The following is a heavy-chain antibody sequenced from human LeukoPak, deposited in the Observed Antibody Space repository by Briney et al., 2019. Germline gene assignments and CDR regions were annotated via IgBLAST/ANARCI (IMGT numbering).Heavy chain of an antibody. CDR3: EKTAYDILTGDFAFDI. V-gene: IGHV5-51*01. D-gene: IGHD3-9*01. J-gene: IGHJ3*02. Sequence: GESLKISCKGSGYSFTSYWIGWVRQMPGKGLEWMGIIYPGDSDTRYSPSFQGQVTISADKSISTAYLQWSSLKASDTVIFFWEKTAYDILTGDFAFDIWGQGTMVTVSS. CDR2: IYPGDSDT. CDR1: GYSFTSYW.